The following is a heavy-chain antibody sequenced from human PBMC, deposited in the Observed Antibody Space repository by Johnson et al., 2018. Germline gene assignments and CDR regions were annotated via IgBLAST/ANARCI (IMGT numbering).Heavy chain of an antibody. CDR1: GGSISSYY. Sequence: QVQLQESGPGLVKPSETLSLTCTVSGGSISSYYWSWIRQPPGKGLEWIGYIYYSGSTNYNPSLRSRVTVSEDTSKNQFSLKLGSVTAADTAVYYCAREDQGGAFDIWGQETMVTVSS. J-gene: IGHJ3*02. D-gene: IGHD2-15*01. V-gene: IGHV4-59*01. CDR2: IYYSGST. CDR3: AREDQGGAFDI.